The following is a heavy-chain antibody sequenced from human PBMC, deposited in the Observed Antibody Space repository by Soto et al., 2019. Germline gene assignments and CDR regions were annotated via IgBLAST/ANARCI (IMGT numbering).Heavy chain of an antibody. CDR3: VSKADIVVVPAAKPLYYYYYGMDV. Sequence: QVQLVQSGAEVKKPGSSVKVSCKASGGTFSSYAISWVRQAPGQGLEWMGGIIPIFGTANYAQKFQGRVTITADESTSTAYMELSSLRSEDTAVYYCVSKADIVVVPAAKPLYYYYYGMDVWGQGTTVTVSS. J-gene: IGHJ6*02. D-gene: IGHD2-2*02. CDR1: GGTFSSYA. CDR2: IIPIFGTA. V-gene: IGHV1-69*01.